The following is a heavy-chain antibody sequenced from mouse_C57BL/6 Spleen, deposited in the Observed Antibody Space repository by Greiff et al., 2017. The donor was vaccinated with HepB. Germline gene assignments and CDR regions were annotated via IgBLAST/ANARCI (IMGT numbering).Heavy chain of an antibody. CDR1: GYTFTSYW. J-gene: IGHJ1*03. Sequence: QVQLKQSGAELVRPGSSVKLSCKASGYTFTSYWMHWVKQRPIQGLEWIGNIDPSDSETHYNQKFKDKATLTVDKSSSTAYMQLRSLTSEDSAVYYCARPKNITTEGYFDVWGTGTTVTVSS. V-gene: IGHV1-52*01. CDR3: ARPKNITTEGYFDV. CDR2: IDPSDSET. D-gene: IGHD1-1*01.